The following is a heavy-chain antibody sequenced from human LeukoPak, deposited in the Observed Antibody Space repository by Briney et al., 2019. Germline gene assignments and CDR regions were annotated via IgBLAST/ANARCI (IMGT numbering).Heavy chain of an antibody. D-gene: IGHD3-9*01. CDR3: VPFGDFVLLFLEFDY. CDR1: GFTFSSYS. CDR2: INRSGGST. Sequence: GGSLRLSCAASGFTFSSYSMHWVRQAPGKGLEWVSPINRSGGSTYYADSVKGRFTISRDNTKNTLYLQMNSLSAEDTAVYYCVPFGDFVLLFLEFDYWGQGTLLTVAS. V-gene: IGHV3-23*01. J-gene: IGHJ4*02.